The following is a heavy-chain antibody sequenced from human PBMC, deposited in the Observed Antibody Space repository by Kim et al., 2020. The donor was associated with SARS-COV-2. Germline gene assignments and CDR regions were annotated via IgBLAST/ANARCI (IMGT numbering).Heavy chain of an antibody. CDR1: GFTFRSYA. CDR3: AKRNRITQYGYDAFDI. J-gene: IGHJ3*02. D-gene: IGHD3-10*01. Sequence: GGSLRLSCVASGFTFRSYAMTWVRQAPGKGLEWVSAINDNGDHTYYTDSARGRFTISRDNSKNTVFLQLNSLSAEDTALYFCAKRNRITQYGYDAFDIWG. CDR2: INDNGDHT. V-gene: IGHV3-23*01.